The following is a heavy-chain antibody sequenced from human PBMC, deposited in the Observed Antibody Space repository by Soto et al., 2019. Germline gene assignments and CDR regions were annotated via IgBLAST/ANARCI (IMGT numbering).Heavy chain of an antibody. D-gene: IGHD3-9*01. J-gene: IGHJ5*02. CDR1: GGTFSSYA. CDR2: IIPIFGTA. Sequence: QVQRVQAGAEVKKPGSSVKVSCKASGGTFSSYAISWVRQAPGQGLEWMGGIIPIFGTANYAQKVQGRVTIPADEATRTAYMELSSLRSEDTAVYYCARPGGYDSLTGYYSRVSWFDPWGQGTLVTVSS. V-gene: IGHV1-69*01. CDR3: ARPGGYDSLTGYYSRVSWFDP.